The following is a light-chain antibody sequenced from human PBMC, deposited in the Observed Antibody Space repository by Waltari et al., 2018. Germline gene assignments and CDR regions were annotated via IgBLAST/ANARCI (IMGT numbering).Light chain of an antibody. Sequence: QSVLTQPPSASGTPGQRVTISCSGSSSNIGRHYVYCYQQLPGTAPKLLIYRNNQRPSGVPDRFSGSKSGTSVSLAISGLRSEDEADYYCAAWDDSLSGLFGGGTKLTVL. CDR3: AAWDDSLSGL. CDR1: SSNIGRHY. V-gene: IGLV1-47*01. CDR2: RNN. J-gene: IGLJ2*01.